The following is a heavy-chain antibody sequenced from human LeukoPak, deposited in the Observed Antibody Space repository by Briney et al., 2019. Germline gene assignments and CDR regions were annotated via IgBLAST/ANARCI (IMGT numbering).Heavy chain of an antibody. V-gene: IGHV3-21*01. CDR3: AREVPATMGY. D-gene: IGHD2-2*01. J-gene: IGHJ4*02. Sequence: GGSLRLSCAASGFTFSSYSMNLVRQAPGKGLEWVSSISSSSSYIYYADSVKGRFTISRDNAKNLLYLQMNSLRAEDTAVYYCAREVPATMGYWGQGTLVTVSS. CDR1: GFTFSSYS. CDR2: ISSSSSYI.